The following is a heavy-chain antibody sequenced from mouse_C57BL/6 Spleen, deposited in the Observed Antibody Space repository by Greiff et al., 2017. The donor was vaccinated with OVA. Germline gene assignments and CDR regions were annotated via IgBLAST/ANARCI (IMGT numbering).Heavy chain of an antibody. Sequence: VQLQQSGAELVRPGSSVKLSCKASGYTFTSYWMHWVKQRPIQGLEWIGNIDPSDSDTHYNQKFKDKATLTVDKSSSTAYMQLSSLTSEDSAVYYCARSGGNYQYDYAMDYWGQGTSVTVSS. D-gene: IGHD2-1*01. V-gene: IGHV1-52*01. CDR1: GYTFTSYW. CDR2: IDPSDSDT. J-gene: IGHJ4*01. CDR3: ARSGGNYQYDYAMDY.